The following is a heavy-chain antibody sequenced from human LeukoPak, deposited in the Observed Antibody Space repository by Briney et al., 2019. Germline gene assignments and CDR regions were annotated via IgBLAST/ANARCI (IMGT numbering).Heavy chain of an antibody. V-gene: IGHV4-39*01. CDR2: IYYSGST. CDR3: AAFRGSPIDI. Sequence: SETLSLTCTVSGGSISSSSYYWGWIRQPPGKGLEWIGSIYYSGSTYYNPSLKSRVTISVDTSKNQFSLKLSSVTAADKAVYYCAAFRGSPIDIWGQGTMVTVSS. J-gene: IGHJ3*02. CDR1: GGSISSSSYY. D-gene: IGHD3-10*01.